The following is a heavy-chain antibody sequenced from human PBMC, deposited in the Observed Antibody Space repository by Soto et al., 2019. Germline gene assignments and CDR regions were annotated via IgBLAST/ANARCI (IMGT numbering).Heavy chain of an antibody. CDR1: GASISSSSYY. D-gene: IGHD6-19*01. J-gene: IGHJ5*02. CDR2: TYYSGST. V-gene: IGHV4-39*01. CDR3: ARHLYSSGWWEDWFDP. Sequence: SETLSLTCTVSGASISSSSYYWGWIRQPPGKGLEWSGSTYYSGSTYYNPSLKSRVTISVDTSKNQFSLKLSTVISADTAVYYCARHLYSSGWWEDWFDPLGQGTLVTVSS.